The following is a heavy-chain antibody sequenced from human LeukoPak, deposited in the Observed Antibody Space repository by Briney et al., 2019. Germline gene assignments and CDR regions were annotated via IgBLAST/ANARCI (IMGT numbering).Heavy chain of an antibody. CDR1: GFTVSSNY. J-gene: IGHJ3*01. Sequence: PGGSLRLSCVASGFTVSSNYMSWVRQAPGKGLEWVSVIYSGGTTYYTDSVRGRFTISRDNSKDTLFLQMNSLRAEDTAIYYCARDMQLSTWGLGTMVTVSS. V-gene: IGHV3-53*01. CDR2: IYSGGTT. CDR3: ARDMQLST. D-gene: IGHD3-16*02.